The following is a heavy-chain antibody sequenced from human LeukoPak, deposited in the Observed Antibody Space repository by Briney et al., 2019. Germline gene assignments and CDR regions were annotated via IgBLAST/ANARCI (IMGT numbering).Heavy chain of an antibody. CDR2: ISSTSSSI. CDR3: ARGHYGDYVLDY. J-gene: IGHJ4*02. V-gene: IGHV3-21*01. CDR1: GFTFSRYV. D-gene: IGHD4-17*01. Sequence: NPGGSLRLSCAASGFTFSRYVMCWVRQAPGKGLEWVSSISSTSSSIYYADSVKGRFTISRDNAKNSLYLQMNSLRAEDTAVYCCARGHYGDYVLDYWGQGTLVTVPS.